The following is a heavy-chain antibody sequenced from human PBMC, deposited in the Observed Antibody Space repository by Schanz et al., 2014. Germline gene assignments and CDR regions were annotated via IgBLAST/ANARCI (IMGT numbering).Heavy chain of an antibody. D-gene: IGHD2-2*01. CDR2: MSWNAGSL. V-gene: IGHV3-9*01. CDR3: ARDTAQSCIGPSCFEYLQH. Sequence: EVQLVESGGGLVQPGRSLRLSCVASGFRFDDYAMHWVRQAPGKGLEWVSGMSWNAGSLGYGGSVKGRFTISRDNAKISLYLQMNSLTAEDTALYYCARDTAQSCIGPSCFEYLQHWGQGALVTVSS. CDR1: GFRFDDYA. J-gene: IGHJ1*01.